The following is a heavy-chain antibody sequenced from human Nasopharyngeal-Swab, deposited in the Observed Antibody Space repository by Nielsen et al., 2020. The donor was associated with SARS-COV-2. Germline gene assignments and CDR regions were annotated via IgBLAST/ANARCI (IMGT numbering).Heavy chain of an antibody. CDR1: GYTFTSYG. J-gene: IGHJ6*03. CDR3: ASSSSGYSSSWYYYYYMDV. CDR2: ISAYNGNT. Sequence: ASVKVSCKASGYTFTSYGISWVRQAPGQGLEWMGWISAYNGNTNYAQKLQGRVTMTTDTSTSTAYMELRSLRSDDTAVYYCASSSSGYSSSWYYYYYMDVWGKGTMVTVSS. V-gene: IGHV1-18*04. D-gene: IGHD6-13*01.